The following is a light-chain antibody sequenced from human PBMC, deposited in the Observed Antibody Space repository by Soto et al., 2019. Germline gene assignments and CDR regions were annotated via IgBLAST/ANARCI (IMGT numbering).Light chain of an antibody. CDR3: QQFNSYPIT. Sequence: DIQMTQSPSTLSASLGDRVTITCRASQSISSWLAWYQQKPGKAPKLLIYKASSLESGVPSRFSGSGSGTEFTLTISSLQPEDFATYYCQQFNSYPITFGQGTRLEI. CDR2: KAS. CDR1: QSISSW. V-gene: IGKV1-5*03. J-gene: IGKJ5*01.